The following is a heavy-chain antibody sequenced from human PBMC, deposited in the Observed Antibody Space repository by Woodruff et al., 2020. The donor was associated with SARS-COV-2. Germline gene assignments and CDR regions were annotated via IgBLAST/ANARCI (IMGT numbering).Heavy chain of an antibody. J-gene: IGHJ3*02. CDR3: ARREVTATYDAFDI. Sequence: YSTSLKTRLTISKDTSKNQVVLTMTNMDPVDTATYYCARREVTATYDAFDIWGQGTMVTVSS. D-gene: IGHD1-26*01. V-gene: IGHV2-70*01.